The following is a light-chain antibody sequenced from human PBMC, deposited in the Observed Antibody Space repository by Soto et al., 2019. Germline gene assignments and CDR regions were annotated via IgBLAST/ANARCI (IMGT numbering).Light chain of an antibody. V-gene: IGKV3-15*01. J-gene: IGKJ1*01. CDR2: GAS. Sequence: EIVMTQSPATLSVSPGERATLSCRASESVSSKLAWYQQKPGQAPRLLIYGASTRATGIPARFSGSGSGTEFTLTISGLQSEDFVVYYCQQYNNWPPWTFGQGTKVEIK. CDR3: QQYNNWPPWT. CDR1: ESVSSK.